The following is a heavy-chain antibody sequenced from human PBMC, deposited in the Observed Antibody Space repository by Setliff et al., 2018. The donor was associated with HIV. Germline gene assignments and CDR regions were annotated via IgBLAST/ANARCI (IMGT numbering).Heavy chain of an antibody. CDR3: ARIPQLLDYAMDV. Sequence: SETLSLTCTVSGGSITSGNYFWTWIRQPAGKGLEWIGHIYTDGSTNYNPSFRSRVTISVDSSKNQFSLNVTSVTAADTAVYYCARIPQLLDYAMDVWGQGTTVTVSS. J-gene: IGHJ6*02. D-gene: IGHD2-2*01. CDR2: IYTDGST. V-gene: IGHV4-61*09. CDR1: GGSITSGNYF.